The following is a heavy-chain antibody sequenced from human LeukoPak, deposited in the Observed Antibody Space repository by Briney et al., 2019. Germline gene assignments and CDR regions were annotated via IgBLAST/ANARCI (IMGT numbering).Heavy chain of an antibody. V-gene: IGHV6-1*01. D-gene: IGHD3-16*01. CDR1: GDSVSSNGAA. Sequence: SQTLSLTCVTSGDSVSSNGAAWIWIRQSPSRGLEWLGRTYYRSKWYNDYAVSVKSRITINPDTSKNQFSLQLNSVTPEDTAVYYCTRGWGMDGWGQGTSVTVSS. CDR3: TRGWGMDG. CDR2: TYYRSKWYN. J-gene: IGHJ6*02.